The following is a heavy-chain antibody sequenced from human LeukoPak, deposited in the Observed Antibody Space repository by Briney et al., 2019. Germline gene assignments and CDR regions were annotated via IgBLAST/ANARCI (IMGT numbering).Heavy chain of an antibody. D-gene: IGHD3-22*01. V-gene: IGHV4-59*08. CDR2: FYYSAIT. J-gene: IGHJ4*02. CDR1: GGSISSNY. CDR3: ARHEGVSGYYPLDY. Sequence: SETLSLTCTVSGGSISSNYWTWMRQPPGRGLEWIGYFYYSAITTYNPTLKSRVTISVDTSKNQFSLKLSSVTAADTAIYYCARHEGVSGYYPLDYWGRGTLVTVSS.